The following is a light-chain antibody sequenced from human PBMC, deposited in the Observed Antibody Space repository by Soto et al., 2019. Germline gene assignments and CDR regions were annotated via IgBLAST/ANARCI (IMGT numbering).Light chain of an antibody. Sequence: DIQMTQSPSSLSASIGDTVTITCRASKGISLNLAWFQQRPGNAPRSLIYGASTLQRGVPSKFSAGGSGTDFILTIRGLQPEDFATYYCLRYETYPYTFGQGTKVEIK. J-gene: IGKJ2*01. CDR3: LRYETYPYT. V-gene: IGKV1-16*02. CDR2: GAS. CDR1: KGISLN.